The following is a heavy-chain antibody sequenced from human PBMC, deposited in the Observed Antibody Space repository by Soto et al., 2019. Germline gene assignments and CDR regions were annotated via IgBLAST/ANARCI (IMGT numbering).Heavy chain of an antibody. D-gene: IGHD6-13*01. CDR1: GDSTSRYY. J-gene: IGHJ4*02. Sequence: SETLSLTCTVSGDSTSRYYSSWIRQPPGKGLEWIGYIYYSGSTNYNPSLKSRVTISVDTSKNQFSLKLSSVTAADTALYYCARLLYSSSWETFDYWGQGTLVTVSS. V-gene: IGHV4-59*08. CDR2: IYYSGST. CDR3: ARLLYSSSWETFDY.